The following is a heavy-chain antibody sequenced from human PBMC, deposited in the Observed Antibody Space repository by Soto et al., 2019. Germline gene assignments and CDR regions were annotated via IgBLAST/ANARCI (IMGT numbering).Heavy chain of an antibody. Sequence: ASVKVSCKASGYTFTGYYMHWVRQAPGQGLEWMGWINPNSGGTNYAQKFQGWVTMTRDTSISTAYMELSRLRSDDTAVYYCAREAAAAGTLLPYYGKDVWGQGTTVTVSS. CDR3: AREAAAAGTLLPYYGKDV. D-gene: IGHD6-13*01. J-gene: IGHJ6*02. V-gene: IGHV1-2*04. CDR2: INPNSGGT. CDR1: GYTFTGYY.